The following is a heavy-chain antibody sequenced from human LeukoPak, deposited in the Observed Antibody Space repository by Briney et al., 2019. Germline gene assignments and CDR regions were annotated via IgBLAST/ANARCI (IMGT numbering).Heavy chain of an antibody. CDR3: TRHVIYYYDSSGEFDY. D-gene: IGHD3-22*01. CDR1: GFTFSGSA. CDR2: IRSKANSYAT. Sequence: KVSCKASGFTFSGSAMHWVRQASGKGLEWVGRIRSKANSYATAYAASVKGRFTISRDDSKNTAYLQMNSLKTEDTAVYYCTRHVIYYYDSSGEFDYWGQGTLVTVSS. V-gene: IGHV3-73*01. J-gene: IGHJ4*02.